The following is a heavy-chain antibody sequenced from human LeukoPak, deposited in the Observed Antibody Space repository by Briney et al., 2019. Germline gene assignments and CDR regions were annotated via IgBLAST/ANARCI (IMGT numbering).Heavy chain of an antibody. D-gene: IGHD6-19*01. V-gene: IGHV3-74*01. CDR3: ARARWSSTGWFLGY. J-gene: IGHJ4*02. CDR2: VNPQGTGT. Sequence: GESLRLSCAASGFTFSSYWMHWVRQAPGKGLVWVSRVNPQGTGTSYTDSVKGRFTISRDDAKDALHLQMDNLRAEDTAVYYCARARWSSTGWFLGYWGQGTLVTVSS. CDR1: GFTFSSYW.